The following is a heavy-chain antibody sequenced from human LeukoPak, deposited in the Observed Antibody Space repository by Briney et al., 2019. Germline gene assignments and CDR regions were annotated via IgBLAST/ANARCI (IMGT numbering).Heavy chain of an antibody. D-gene: IGHD6-19*01. CDR1: GGSISSYY. CDR2: IYYSGST. J-gene: IGHJ4*02. CDR3: ARPMYRSGWFAFDY. V-gene: IGHV4-59*08. Sequence: SETLSLTCTVSGGSISSYYWSWIRQPPVKGLEWIGYIYYSGSTNYNPSLKSRVTISVDTSKNQFSLKLSSVTAADTAVYYCARPMYRSGWFAFDYWGQGTLVTVSS.